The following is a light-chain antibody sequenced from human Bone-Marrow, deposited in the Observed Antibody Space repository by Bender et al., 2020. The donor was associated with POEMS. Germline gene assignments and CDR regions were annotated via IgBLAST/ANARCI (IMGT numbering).Light chain of an antibody. CDR2: TND. V-gene: IGLV1-47*01. Sequence: QSVLTQPPSVSGTPGQSVTISCSGSRSNIGSNYVSWYQQFPGTAPKLLIDTNDHRPSGVPDRFSGSKSGTSASLAISGLRSEDEGDYYCASWHDSLIGRVFGGGTKLTVL. CDR1: RSNIGSNY. J-gene: IGLJ3*02. CDR3: ASWHDSLIGRV.